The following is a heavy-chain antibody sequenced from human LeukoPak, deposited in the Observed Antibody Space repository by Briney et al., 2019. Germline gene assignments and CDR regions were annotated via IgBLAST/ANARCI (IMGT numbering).Heavy chain of an antibody. CDR3: ARGSYYDFWSGYGKGTHYYYYMDV. V-gene: IGHV4-59*01. Sequence: SETLSLTCTVSGGSISSYYWSWIRQPPGKGLEWIGYIYYSGSTNYNPSLKSRVTISVDTSKNQFSLKLSSVTAADTAVYYCARGSYYDFWSGYGKGTHYYYYMDVWGKGTTVTVSS. CDR1: GGSISSYY. CDR2: IYYSGST. D-gene: IGHD3-3*01. J-gene: IGHJ6*03.